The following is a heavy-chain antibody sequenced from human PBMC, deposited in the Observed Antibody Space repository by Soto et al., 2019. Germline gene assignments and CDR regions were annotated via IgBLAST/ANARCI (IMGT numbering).Heavy chain of an antibody. Sequence: QVQLQESGPGLVKPSQTLSLTCSVSSDSMNSVGYYWSWIRQHPGKGLEWIGYTYSNGDTYYNPSLKSRVTITVDTSKNPFSLNLTSVTAADTAVYYCARRGGSSSGYYYYAMDVWGQGTTVTVSS. CDR1: SDSMNSVGYY. J-gene: IGHJ6*02. D-gene: IGHD6-6*01. CDR2: TYSNGDT. V-gene: IGHV4-31*03. CDR3: ARRGGSSSGYYYYAMDV.